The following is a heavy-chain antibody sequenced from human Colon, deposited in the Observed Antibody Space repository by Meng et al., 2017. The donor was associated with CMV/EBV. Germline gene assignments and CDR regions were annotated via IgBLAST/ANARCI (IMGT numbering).Heavy chain of an antibody. CDR3: ARGVGYCSSTSCYWDY. V-gene: IGHV1-8*01. Sequence: ASVKVSCKASGYTFTSYDINWVRQATGQGLEWMGWMNPNSGNTGYAQKFQGRVTMTRNTSISTAYMELSSLRSEDTAVYYCARGVGYCSSTSCYWDYRGQGTLVTVSS. D-gene: IGHD2-2*03. CDR1: GYTFTSYD. J-gene: IGHJ4*02. CDR2: MNPNSGNT.